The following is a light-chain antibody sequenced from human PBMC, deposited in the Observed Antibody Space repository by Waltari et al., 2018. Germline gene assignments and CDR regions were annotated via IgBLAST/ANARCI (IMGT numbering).Light chain of an antibody. J-gene: IGKJ3*01. CDR2: GAS. CDR1: QGIRNN. V-gene: IGKV1-27*01. CDR3: QRYNGALFT. Sequence: DIQMTQSPSSLSASVGDRVTITCRASQGIRNNLVWYQQKPGKVPKLLIYGASTLQSGVPSRFSGSGSVTDFTLTISSLQPEDVATYYCQRYNGALFTFGPGTKVDIK.